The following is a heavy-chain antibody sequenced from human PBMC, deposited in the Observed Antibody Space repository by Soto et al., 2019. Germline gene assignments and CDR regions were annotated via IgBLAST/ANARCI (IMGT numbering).Heavy chain of an antibody. CDR3: GRVETTVKSSDS. D-gene: IGHD4-17*01. CDR2: INYSGSS. CDR1: GGSFSGYY. J-gene: IGHJ4*02. V-gene: IGHV4-34*01. Sequence: QVQLQQWGAGLLKPSETLSLTCAVYGGSFSGYYWSWIRQPPGRGLEWIGEINYSGSSNYNPSLQSRVTISVDMSKTQFSLKLSSVTAADTAVYYCGRVETTVKSSDSWGQVTLVTVSS.